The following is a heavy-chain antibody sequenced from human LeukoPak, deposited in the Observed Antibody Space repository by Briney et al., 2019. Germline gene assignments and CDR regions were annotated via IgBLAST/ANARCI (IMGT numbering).Heavy chain of an antibody. CDR2: IYYSGSA. V-gene: IGHV4-30-4*01. CDR1: GGSISSGDYY. CDR3: VRASASYYYYYGMDV. Sequence: SETLSLTCTVSGGSISSGDYYWSWIRQPPGKGLEWIGYIYYSGSAYYNPSLKSRVTISVDTSKNQFSLKLSSVTAADTAVYYCVRASASYYYYYGMDVWGQGTTVTVSS. J-gene: IGHJ6*02.